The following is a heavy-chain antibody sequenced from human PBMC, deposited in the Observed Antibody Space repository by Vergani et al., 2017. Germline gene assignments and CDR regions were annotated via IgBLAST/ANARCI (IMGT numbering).Heavy chain of an antibody. D-gene: IGHD3-10*01. CDR2: IYHTGST. V-gene: IGHV4-4*03. CDR3: ARGKLVYYASGSSLGFDY. CDR1: GGSFSSGNW. Sequence: QVQLQESGPGLVKPPGTLSLTCAVSGGSFSSGNWWSWVRQPPGKGLEWIGEIYHTGSTNYNPSFKGRVTMSVDESKNQFSLRLSSVTAADTAVYYGARGKLVYYASGSSLGFDYWGQGSLVTVSS. J-gene: IGHJ4*02.